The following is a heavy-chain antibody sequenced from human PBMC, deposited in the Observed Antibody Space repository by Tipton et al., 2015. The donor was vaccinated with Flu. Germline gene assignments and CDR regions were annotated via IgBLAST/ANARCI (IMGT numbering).Heavy chain of an antibody. Sequence: LRLSCAVSGGSISSGGYSWSWIRQPPGKGLEWIGYIYHSGSTYYNPSLKSRVTISVDRSKSQFSLKLSSVTAADTAVYYCARGHCSGGSCYTDAFDIWGQGTMVTVSS. V-gene: IGHV4-30-2*01. D-gene: IGHD2-15*01. J-gene: IGHJ3*02. CDR3: ARGHCSGGSCYTDAFDI. CDR1: GGSISSGGYS. CDR2: IYHSGST.